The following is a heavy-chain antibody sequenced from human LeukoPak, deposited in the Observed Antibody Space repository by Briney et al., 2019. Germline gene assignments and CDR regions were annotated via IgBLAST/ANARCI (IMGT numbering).Heavy chain of an antibody. D-gene: IGHD5-12*01. V-gene: IGHV3-66*01. J-gene: IGHJ4*02. Sequence: GVSLRLSCAASGLTVGFKCMSWVRQAPGKGLEWVSIIYSGGSSYYADSVKGRFTVSRDTSKNTLYLQMNSLRAEDTAVYYCATRPDGNDVPYFDYWGQGTLVTVSS. CDR2: IYSGGSS. CDR1: GLTVGFKC. CDR3: ATRPDGNDVPYFDY.